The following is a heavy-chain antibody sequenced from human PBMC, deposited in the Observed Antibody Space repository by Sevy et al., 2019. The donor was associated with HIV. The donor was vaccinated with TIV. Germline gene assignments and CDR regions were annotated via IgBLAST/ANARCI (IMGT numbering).Heavy chain of an antibody. D-gene: IGHD5-12*01. CDR2: IYSGGNT. CDR1: GFTVSSNY. J-gene: IGHJ4*02. Sequence: GGSLRLSCAASGFTVSSNYMSWVRQAPGKGLEWVSAIYSGGNTYYADSVKGRFTISGDNSKNTGYLQINSLTAEDTAVYYCARETISGYNLWGQGTLVTVSS. V-gene: IGHV3-53*01. CDR3: ARETISGYNL.